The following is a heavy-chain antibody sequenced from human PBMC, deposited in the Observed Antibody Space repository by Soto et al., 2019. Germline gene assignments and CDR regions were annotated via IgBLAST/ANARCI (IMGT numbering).Heavy chain of an antibody. D-gene: IGHD6-13*01. CDR1: GGSISSGGYY. V-gene: IGHV4-31*03. CDR2: IYYSGST. Sequence: QVQLQESGPGLVKPSQTLSLTCTVSGGSISSGGYYWSWIRQHPGKGLEWIGYIYYSGSTYYNPSLKSRXXIXVXXSKTQFSLKLSSVTAADTAVYYCARGHSSSWFNDYWGQGTLVTVSS. J-gene: IGHJ4*02. CDR3: ARGHSSSWFNDY.